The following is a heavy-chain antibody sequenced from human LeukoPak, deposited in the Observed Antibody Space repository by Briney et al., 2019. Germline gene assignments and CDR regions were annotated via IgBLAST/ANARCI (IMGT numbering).Heavy chain of an antibody. V-gene: IGHV4-4*02. CDR3: ARHPSYSSSWYLFDY. D-gene: IGHD6-13*01. J-gene: IGHJ4*02. CDR2: IYHSGST. CDR1: GGSISSSNW. Sequence: PSGTLSLTCAVSGGSISSSNWWSWVRQPPGKGLEWIGEIYHSGSTNYNPSLKSRVTISVDTSKNQFSLKLSSVTAADTAVYYCARHPSYSSSWYLFDYWGQGTLVTVSS.